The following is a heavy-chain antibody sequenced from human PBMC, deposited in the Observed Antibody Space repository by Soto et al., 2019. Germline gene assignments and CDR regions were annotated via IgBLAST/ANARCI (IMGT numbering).Heavy chain of an antibody. Sequence: QVQLVESGGGVVQPGRSLRLSCAASGFTFSSYGMHWVRQAPGKGLEWVAVIWYDGSNKHYADPVKGRFTISRDNSKNTLSLQMNSLRAEDXXXXXXARDIDWYSNSSGXDNWGQG. V-gene: IGHV3-33*01. CDR1: GFTFSSYG. CDR2: IWYDGSNK. D-gene: IGHD1-26*01. CDR3: ARDIDWYSNSSGXDN. J-gene: IGHJ4*02.